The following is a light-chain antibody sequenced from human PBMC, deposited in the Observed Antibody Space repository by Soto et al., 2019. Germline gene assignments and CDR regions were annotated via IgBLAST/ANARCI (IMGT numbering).Light chain of an antibody. CDR3: QQYGSSPLVT. CDR1: QSVSSSQ. Sequence: EIVLTQSPGTLSLSPGERVTLSCRASQSVSSSQLGWYQQKPGQAPRLLIYGASSRATGIPDRFSGSGSGTDFTLTISRLEPEDFAVYYCQQYGSSPLVTFGQGTRLEIK. J-gene: IGKJ5*01. V-gene: IGKV3-20*01. CDR2: GAS.